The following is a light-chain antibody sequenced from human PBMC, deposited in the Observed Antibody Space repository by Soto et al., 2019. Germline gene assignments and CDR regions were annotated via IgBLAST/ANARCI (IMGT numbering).Light chain of an antibody. CDR3: QHYINWPPET. CDR1: QTARSK. CDR2: GAS. V-gene: IGKV3-15*01. J-gene: IGKJ1*01. Sequence: EIVMTQSPATLSVSPGERATLSCRSSQTARSKLAWYQQKGGQAPRLLIYGASTRATGVPARFSGSGSGTQFTLTISSLQSEDFAVYYCQHYINWPPETFGQGTKVDNK.